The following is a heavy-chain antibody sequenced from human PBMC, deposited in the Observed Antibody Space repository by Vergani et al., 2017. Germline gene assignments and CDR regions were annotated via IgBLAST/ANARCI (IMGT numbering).Heavy chain of an antibody. CDR1: GYTFTDYY. CDR2: INPDSGNT. J-gene: IGHJ4*02. CDR3: AQWRGGRLGY. V-gene: IGHV1-2*02. Sequence: QVQLVQSGAEVKKPGASVKVSCKASGYTFTDYYMHWVRQAPGQGLEWMGWINPDSGNTNYAQKFQGRVTITADESTSTAYMELSSLRSEDTAVYYCAQWRGGRLGYWGQGTLVTVSS. D-gene: IGHD3-16*01.